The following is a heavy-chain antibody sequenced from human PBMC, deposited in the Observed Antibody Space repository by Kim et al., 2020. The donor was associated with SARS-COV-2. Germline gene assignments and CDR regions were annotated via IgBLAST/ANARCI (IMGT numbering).Heavy chain of an antibody. D-gene: IGHD5-18*01. Sequence: KGRFTISRDNAKNSLYLQMNSLRAEETAVYYCARDSRIQLWLHVHDAFDIWGQGTMVTVSS. V-gene: IGHV3-11*06. CDR3: ARDSRIQLWLHVHDAFDI. J-gene: IGHJ3*02.